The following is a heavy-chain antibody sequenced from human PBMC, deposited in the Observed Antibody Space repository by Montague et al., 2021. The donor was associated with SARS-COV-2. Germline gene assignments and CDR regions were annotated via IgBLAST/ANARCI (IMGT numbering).Heavy chain of an antibody. Sequence: PALVKPTQTLTLTCTFSGFSLSTSGVGVAWIRQPPGKALECLALIYWNDDKRYSPSLKNRLTVIKDTSKNQVVLSMTNMEPVDTATYYCAHVSSGWPNEFVFWGQGALVTVSS. V-gene: IGHV2-5*01. CDR1: GFSLSTSGVG. CDR2: IYWNDDK. CDR3: AHVSSGWPNEFVF. J-gene: IGHJ4*02. D-gene: IGHD6-19*01.